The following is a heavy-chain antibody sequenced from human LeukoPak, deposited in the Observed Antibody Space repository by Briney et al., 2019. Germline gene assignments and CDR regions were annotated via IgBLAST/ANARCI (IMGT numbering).Heavy chain of an antibody. J-gene: IGHJ4*02. CDR2: IYYSGST. D-gene: IGHD3-10*01. Sequence: PGGSLRLSCAASGFTFSSYAMSWIRQPPGKGLEWIGSIYYSGSTYYNPSLKSRVTISVDTSKNQISLKLSSGTAADAAADDCAGSGGRANQGAVFDYWGQGTLVTVSS. CDR3: AGSGGRANQGAVFDY. CDR1: GFTFSSYA. V-gene: IGHV4-38-2*01.